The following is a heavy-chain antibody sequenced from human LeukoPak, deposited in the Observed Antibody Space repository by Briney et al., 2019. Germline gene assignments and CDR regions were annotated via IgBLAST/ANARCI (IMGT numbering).Heavy chain of an antibody. Sequence: PGGSLRLSCAASGFTFSDSYMTWIRQAPGKGLEWVSYISSTAYTIFYADSVKGRFTISRDNSKNTLYLQINSLTAEDTAVYFCAKDRLGGPYFFHYWGQGTLVTVSS. CDR2: ISSTAYTI. J-gene: IGHJ4*02. D-gene: IGHD3-16*01. CDR1: GFTFSDSY. CDR3: AKDRLGGPYFFHY. V-gene: IGHV3-11*01.